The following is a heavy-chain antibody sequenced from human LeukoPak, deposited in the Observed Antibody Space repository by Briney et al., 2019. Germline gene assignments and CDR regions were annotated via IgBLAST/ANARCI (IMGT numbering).Heavy chain of an antibody. CDR2: INPNSGAT. V-gene: IGHV1-2*02. Sequence: GASVKVSCKASGYTFTGYYLHWVRQAPGQGLEWMGWINPNSGATNYAQKFQGRVTMTRDTSISTAYMELSRLRSDDTAVYYCARTRSSKVVAAVFANWFDPWGQGTLVTVSS. CDR1: GYTFTGYY. CDR3: ARTRSSKVVAAVFANWFDP. D-gene: IGHD2-15*01. J-gene: IGHJ5*02.